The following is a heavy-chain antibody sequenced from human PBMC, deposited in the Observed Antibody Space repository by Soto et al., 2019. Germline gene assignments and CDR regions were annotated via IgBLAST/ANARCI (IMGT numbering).Heavy chain of an antibody. CDR1: GYTFTRYD. CDR2: MNPKSGYT. V-gene: IGHV1-8*01. Sequence: QVQLVQSGAEVKKPGASVKVSCKTSGYTFTRYDINWVRQATGQGLEWMGWMNPKSGYTGYAQKFQGRVTMTRDTSISTAYMELSGLRSEDTAVYYCARTDGDLDYWGQGTLVTVSS. CDR3: ARTDGDLDY. J-gene: IGHJ4*02. D-gene: IGHD4-17*01.